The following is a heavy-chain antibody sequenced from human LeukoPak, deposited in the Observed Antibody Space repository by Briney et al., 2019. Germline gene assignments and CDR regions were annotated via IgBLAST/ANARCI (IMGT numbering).Heavy chain of an antibody. D-gene: IGHD6-13*01. CDR2: FYYSGST. CDR3: ASFGGGSTSWYPHYDY. Sequence: PSESLSLTCTVSGGSISSSSYYWGWIRQPTGKGLEWIGSFYYSGSTYYNPSLKSRVTISVDTSKNQFSLNLSSVTAADTAVYYCASFGGGSTSWYPHYDYWGQGTLVSVSS. CDR1: GGSISSSSYY. V-gene: IGHV4-39*01. J-gene: IGHJ4*02.